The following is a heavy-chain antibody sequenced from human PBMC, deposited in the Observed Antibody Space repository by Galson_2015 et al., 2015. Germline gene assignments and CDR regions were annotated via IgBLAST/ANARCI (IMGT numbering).Heavy chain of an antibody. CDR3: ARGFGPGAYFQP. V-gene: IGHV1-3*01. D-gene: IGHD3-16*01. CDR1: GYIFTDNV. Sequence: SVKVSCKAFGYIFTDNVIHWVRQAPGQRPEWMGWINAGNDDKKYSQNFQDRVTISRDASAATAYMEMRSLTSEDTAVYYCARGFGPGAYFQPWGQGTLVTVPS. J-gene: IGHJ4*02. CDR2: INAGNDDK.